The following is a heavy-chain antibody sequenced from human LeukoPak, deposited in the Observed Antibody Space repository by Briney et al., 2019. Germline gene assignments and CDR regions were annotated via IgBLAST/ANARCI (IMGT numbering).Heavy chain of an antibody. CDR3: AKYGDYGVGYYFEY. CDR2: ISGSGGST. J-gene: IGHJ4*02. D-gene: IGHD4-17*01. CDR1: GFTFSSYA. V-gene: IGHV3-23*01. Sequence: GGSLRLSCAASGFTFSSYAMSWVRQAPGKRLEWVSAISGSGGSTYYADSVKGRFTISRDNSKNTLYLQMNSLRAEDTAVYYCAKYGDYGVGYYFEYWGQGTLVTVSS.